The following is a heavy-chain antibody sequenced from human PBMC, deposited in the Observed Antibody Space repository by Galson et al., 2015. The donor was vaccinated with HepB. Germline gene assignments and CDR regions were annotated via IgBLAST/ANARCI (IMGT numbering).Heavy chain of an antibody. CDR2: IYYSGST. V-gene: IGHV4-30-4*01. CDR1: GGSISSGDYY. D-gene: IGHD5-18*01. CDR3: ARARGGIYSYGD. Sequence: TLSLTCTVSGGSISSGDYYWSWIRQPPAKGLEWIGYIYYSGSTYYNPSLKSRVTISVDTSKNQFSLKLSSVTAADTAVYYCARARGGIYSYGDWGQGTLVTVSS. J-gene: IGHJ4*02.